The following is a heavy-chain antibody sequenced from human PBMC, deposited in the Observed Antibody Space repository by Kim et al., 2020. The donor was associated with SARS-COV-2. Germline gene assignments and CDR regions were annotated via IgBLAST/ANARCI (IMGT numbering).Heavy chain of an antibody. J-gene: IGHJ4*02. Sequence: SNAPEIQGRVTMTRDTATSKVYMELSSLRSEDTAVYYCARGLREGYSFDYWGQGTLVTVSS. D-gene: IGHD1-26*01. CDR3: ARGLREGYSFDY. V-gene: IGHV1-46*01.